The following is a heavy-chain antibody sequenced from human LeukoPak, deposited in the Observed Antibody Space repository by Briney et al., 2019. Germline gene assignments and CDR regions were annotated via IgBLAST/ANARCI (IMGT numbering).Heavy chain of an antibody. CDR1: GYTFTGYY. Sequence: ASVKVSCKASGYTFTGYYMHWVRQAPGQGLEWMGWISAYNGNTNYAQKLQGRVTMTTDTSTSTAYMELRSLRSDDTAVYYCARYRYSSGWYASFYYYYYMDVWGKGTTVTVSS. CDR2: ISAYNGNT. D-gene: IGHD6-19*01. CDR3: ARYRYSSGWYASFYYYYYMDV. J-gene: IGHJ6*03. V-gene: IGHV1-18*04.